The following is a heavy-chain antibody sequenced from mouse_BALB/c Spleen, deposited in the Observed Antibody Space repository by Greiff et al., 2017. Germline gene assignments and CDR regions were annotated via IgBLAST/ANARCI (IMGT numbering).Heavy chain of an antibody. J-gene: IGHJ4*01. V-gene: IGHV1-87*01. CDR2: IYPGDGDT. CDR3: AREGEDY. Sequence: QVQLQQSGAELARPGASVKLSCKASGYTFTSYWMQWVKQRPGQGLEWIGAIYPGDGDTRYTQKFKGKATLTADKSSSTAYMQLSSLASEDSAVYYCAREGEDYWGQGTSVTVSS. CDR1: GYTFTSYW.